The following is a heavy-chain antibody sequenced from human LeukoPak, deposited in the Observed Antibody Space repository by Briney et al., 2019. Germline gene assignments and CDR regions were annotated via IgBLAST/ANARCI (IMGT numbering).Heavy chain of an antibody. V-gene: IGHV1-69*05. J-gene: IGHJ4*02. CDR1: GGTFSSYA. CDR2: ITPIFGTA. Sequence: SVKVSCKASGGTFSSYAISWVRQAPGQGLEWMGGITPIFGTANYAQKFQGRVTITTDESTSTAYMELSSLRSEDTAVYYCARGRYYDFWSGYYPVVDSSARHWGQGTLVTVSS. CDR3: ARGRYYDFWSGYYPVVDSSARH. D-gene: IGHD3-3*01.